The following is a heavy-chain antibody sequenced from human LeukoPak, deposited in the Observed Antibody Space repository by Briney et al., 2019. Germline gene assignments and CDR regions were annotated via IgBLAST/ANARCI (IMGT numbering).Heavy chain of an antibody. V-gene: IGHV3-23*01. J-gene: IGHJ3*01. CDR1: GFTFDKFA. CDR2: ITSGADT. D-gene: IGHD1-1*01. Sequence: PGGSLRLSCAASGFTFDKFAMSWVRQAPGKGLQWVSTITSGADTYYADSVKGRFSISRDNSRNTVSVQMHSLRADDTAVYFCAKGDNFGRVADAFDSWGHGTMVTVSS. CDR3: AKGDNFGRVADAFDS.